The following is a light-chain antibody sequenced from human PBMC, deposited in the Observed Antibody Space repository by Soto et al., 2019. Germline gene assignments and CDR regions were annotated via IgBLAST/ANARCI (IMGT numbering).Light chain of an antibody. CDR2: WAS. J-gene: IGKJ1*01. V-gene: IGKV4-1*01. Sequence: DIVMTQSPDSLAVSLGERATINCKSSQSVIYSSNNKNYLAWYQQKPGQPPKLLIYWASTRESGVPDRFSGSGSGTDFTLTISSLQAEDVAVYYCQQYYSTPRTFGPGTKVEIK. CDR3: QQYYSTPRT. CDR1: QSVIYSSNNKNY.